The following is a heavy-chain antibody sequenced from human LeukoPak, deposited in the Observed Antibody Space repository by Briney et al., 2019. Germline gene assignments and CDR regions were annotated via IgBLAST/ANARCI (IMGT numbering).Heavy chain of an antibody. Sequence: PSETLSLTCTVSGGSISSSSYYWGWIRQPPGKGLEWIGSIYYSGSTYYNPSLKSRVTISVDTSKNQFSLKLSSVTAADTAVYYCARHWAPSGLLNWFDPWGQGTLVTVSS. CDR2: IYYSGST. V-gene: IGHV4-39*01. CDR1: GGSISSSSYY. CDR3: ARHWAPSGLLNWFDP. J-gene: IGHJ5*02. D-gene: IGHD5-18*01.